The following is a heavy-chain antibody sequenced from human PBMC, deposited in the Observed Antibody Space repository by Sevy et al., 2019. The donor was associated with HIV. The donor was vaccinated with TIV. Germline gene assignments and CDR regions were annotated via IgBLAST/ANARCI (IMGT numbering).Heavy chain of an antibody. CDR1: VFTFSSYA. D-gene: IGHD3-22*01. CDR2: ISYDGSNK. J-gene: IGHJ4*02. CDR3: ARDLALYNYYDSSGPTKY. V-gene: IGHV3-30-3*01. Sequence: GGSLRLSCAASVFTFSSYAMHWVRQAPGKGLEWVAVISYDGSNKYYADSVKGRFTISRDNSKNTLYLQMNSLRAEDTAVYYCARDLALYNYYDSSGPTKYWGQGTLVTVSS.